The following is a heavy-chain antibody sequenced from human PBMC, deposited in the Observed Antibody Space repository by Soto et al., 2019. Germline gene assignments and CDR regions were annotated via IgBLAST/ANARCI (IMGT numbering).Heavy chain of an antibody. V-gene: IGHV4-4*07. J-gene: IGHJ5*02. D-gene: IGHD6-13*01. CDR1: GGSISSYY. CDR2: IYTSGST. Sequence: SETLSLTCTVSGGSISSYYWSWIRQPAGKGLEWIGRIYTSGSTNYNPSLKSRVTVSVDTSKNQFSLKLSSVTAADTAVYYCAKGLTGSSSWDNWFDPWGQGTLVTVSS. CDR3: AKGLTGSSSWDNWFDP.